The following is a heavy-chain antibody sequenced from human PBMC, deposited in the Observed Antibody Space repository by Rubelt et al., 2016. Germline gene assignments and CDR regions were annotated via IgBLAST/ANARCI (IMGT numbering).Heavy chain of an antibody. Sequence: QVQLQESGPGLVKPSETLSLTCTVSGGSIRSGSYYWGWIRQPPGKGLECIGSIYYSGRTYYNPSLKSRVTVSVDTYQNQLSLKMTSVTAADTALYYCARLYEGLRPPDYWGQGTLVTVSS. V-gene: IGHV4-39*01. D-gene: IGHD4-17*01. J-gene: IGHJ4*02. CDR3: ARLYEGLRPPDY. CDR1: GGSIRSGSYY. CDR2: IYYSGRT.